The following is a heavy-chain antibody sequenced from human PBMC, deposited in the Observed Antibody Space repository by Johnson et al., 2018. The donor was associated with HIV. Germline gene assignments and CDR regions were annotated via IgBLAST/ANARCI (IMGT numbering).Heavy chain of an antibody. D-gene: IGHD5-24*01. CDR2: IKEDGSEK. Sequence: VQLVESGGGLVQPGGSLRLSCAASGFTFSSHWMNWVRQAPGKGLEWVANIKEDGSEKKYVDSVKGRFTISRDNAKNSLYLQMNSLRGEDTSVYYCATYSMRLRGGDGFDIWGQGTMVTVSS. CDR3: ATYSMRLRGGDGFDI. J-gene: IGHJ3*02. V-gene: IGHV3-7*01. CDR1: GFTFSSHW.